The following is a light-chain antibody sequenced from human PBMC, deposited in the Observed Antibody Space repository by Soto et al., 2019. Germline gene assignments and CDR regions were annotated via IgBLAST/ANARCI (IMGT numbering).Light chain of an antibody. CDR2: GAS. V-gene: IGKV3-15*01. Sequence: IFITQAPATLSVSPVGIATLSCHASQSISDTLAWYQQKPGQAPRLLIHGASTRATGLPDRFSGSGSGTDFTLTISSLQPEDFAVYYCQQYNNWPWTVGKGTKGDIK. J-gene: IGKJ1*01. CDR1: QSISDT. CDR3: QQYNNWPWT.